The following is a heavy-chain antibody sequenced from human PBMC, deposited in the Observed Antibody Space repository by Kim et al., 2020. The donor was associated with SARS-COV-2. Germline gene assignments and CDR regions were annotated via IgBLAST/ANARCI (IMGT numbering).Heavy chain of an antibody. Sequence: SASVEGRFTISRDNSKNTLYLRMNSRRAEDTAVYYCARRRTGSYFGCMDVWGKGTTVTVSS. V-gene: IGHV3-30*01. CDR3: ARRRTGSYFGCMDV. D-gene: IGHD3-10*01. J-gene: IGHJ6*03.